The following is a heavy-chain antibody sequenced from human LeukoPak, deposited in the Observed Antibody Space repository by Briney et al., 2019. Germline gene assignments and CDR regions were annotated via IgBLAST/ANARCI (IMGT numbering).Heavy chain of an antibody. Sequence: GGSLRLSCAASGFTFSSYAISWVRQAPGKGLEWVSAISRRGDSTYYADSVKGRFTISRDNSKNTLYLQMNSLTTEDTAVYFCAKGAPIGWAVVDYWGQGTLVTVSS. CDR3: AKGAPIGWAVVDY. V-gene: IGHV3-23*01. J-gene: IGHJ4*02. CDR1: GFTFSSYA. CDR2: ISRRGDST. D-gene: IGHD6-19*01.